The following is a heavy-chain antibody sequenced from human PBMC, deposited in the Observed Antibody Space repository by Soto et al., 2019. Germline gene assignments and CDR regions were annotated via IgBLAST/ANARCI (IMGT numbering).Heavy chain of an antibody. V-gene: IGHV1-3*01. CDR2: INAGNGNT. CDR3: ASGYSGSTISLDY. Sequence: ASVTVRCTASLYTFTSYAMHLLRRGPGQRLEWMGWINAGNGNTKYSQKFQGRVTITRDTSASTAYMELSSLRSEDTAGDYCASGYSGSTISLDYWGQGARV. J-gene: IGHJ4*02. D-gene: IGHD1-26*01. CDR1: LYTFTSYA.